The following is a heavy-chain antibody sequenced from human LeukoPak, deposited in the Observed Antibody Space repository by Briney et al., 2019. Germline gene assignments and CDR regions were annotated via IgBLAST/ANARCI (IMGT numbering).Heavy chain of an antibody. CDR1: GYTFTGYY. Sequence: ASVKVSCKASGYTFTGYYMHWVRQAPGQGLEWMGWINPNSGGTNYAQKFQGRVTMTRDTSISTAYMELSRLRSDDTAVYYCASGEEGAPAAISLPFDPWGQGTLVTVSS. CDR3: ASGEEGAPAAISLPFDP. D-gene: IGHD2-2*01. V-gene: IGHV1-2*02. J-gene: IGHJ5*02. CDR2: INPNSGGT.